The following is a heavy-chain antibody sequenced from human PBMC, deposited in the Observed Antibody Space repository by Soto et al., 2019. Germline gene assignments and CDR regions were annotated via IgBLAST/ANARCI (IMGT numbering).Heavy chain of an antibody. D-gene: IGHD6-19*01. J-gene: IGHJ4*02. CDR3: ARSVAVPGAHIDY. V-gene: IGHV4-59*01. Sequence: SETLSLTCSVSGGSISGSYCSWIRQSPWKGLEWLGYVYYTGITNYSPSLRSRVSISVDTSKNEFSLRLSSVTAADTAVYFCARSVAVPGAHIDYWGQGTHVTVSS. CDR2: VYYTGIT. CDR1: GGSISGSY.